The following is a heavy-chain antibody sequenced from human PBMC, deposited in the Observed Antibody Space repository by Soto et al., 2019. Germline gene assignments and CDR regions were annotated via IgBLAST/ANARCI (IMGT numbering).Heavy chain of an antibody. Sequence: GASVKVSCKASGYTFTNNAIHWVRQAPGQRLEWMRWINAANGNTKYSQKFQGRVTITRDTSASTAYMELSSLRSEDTAVYYCARDQGLCSGGSCWGYFDYWGQGTLVTVSS. CDR3: ARDQGLCSGGSCWGYFDY. J-gene: IGHJ4*02. V-gene: IGHV1-3*01. CDR1: GYTFTNNA. D-gene: IGHD2-15*01. CDR2: INAANGNT.